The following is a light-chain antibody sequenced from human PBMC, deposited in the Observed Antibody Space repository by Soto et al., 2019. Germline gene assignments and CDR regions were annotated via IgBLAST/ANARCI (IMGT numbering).Light chain of an antibody. CDR3: SSYAGSNNFVV. CDR1: SSDIGGYNY. CDR2: EVS. J-gene: IGLJ2*01. Sequence: QSALTQPPSASGSPGQSVTISCTGTSSDIGGYNYVSWYQQHPVKAPKLMVYEVSKRPSGVPDRFSGSKSGNTASLTVSGPQAEYEADYYCSSYAGSNNFVVFGGGTKLTVL. V-gene: IGLV2-8*01.